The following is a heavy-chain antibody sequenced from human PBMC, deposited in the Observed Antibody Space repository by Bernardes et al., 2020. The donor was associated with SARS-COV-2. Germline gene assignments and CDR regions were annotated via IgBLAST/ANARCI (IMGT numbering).Heavy chain of an antibody. J-gene: IGHJ4*02. V-gene: IGHV4-30-2*01. Sequence: SETLSLTCAVSGGSISSDENSWSWIRQPPGKGLEWSGYIYQSRTTYYNPSLKSRVPISLDRSKTHFSLNLSSVSAAVTAMYYCARGTLTSRATYYFDYWGQGTLVTVSS. CDR3: ARGTLTSRATYYFDY. CDR1: GGSISSDENS. CDR2: IYQSRTT.